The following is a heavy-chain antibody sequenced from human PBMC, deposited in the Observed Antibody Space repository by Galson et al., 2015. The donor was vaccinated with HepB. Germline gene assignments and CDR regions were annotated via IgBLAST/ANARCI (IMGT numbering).Heavy chain of an antibody. Sequence: SLRLSCAASGFTFSSYAMSWVRQAPGKGLEWVSAISGSGGSTYYADSVKGRFTISRDNSKNTLYLQMNSLRAEDTAVYYCATPGYSYGYPFDYWGQGTLVTVSS. V-gene: IGHV3-23*01. CDR3: ATPGYSYGYPFDY. D-gene: IGHD5-18*01. J-gene: IGHJ4*02. CDR1: GFTFSSYA. CDR2: ISGSGGST.